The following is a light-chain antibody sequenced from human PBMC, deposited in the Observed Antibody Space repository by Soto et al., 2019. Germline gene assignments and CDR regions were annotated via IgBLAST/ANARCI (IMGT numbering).Light chain of an antibody. Sequence: QTVVTQEPSLTVSPGGTVTLTCDSSTGAVTSSHFCYWIQQKPGQAPRTLIYNTNNKHSWTPARFSGSLLGGKAALTLSGAQPEDEADYYCLLAYSGARIFGGGTQLTVL. J-gene: IGLJ2*01. CDR3: LLAYSGARI. V-gene: IGLV7-46*01. CDR1: TGAVTSSHF. CDR2: NTN.